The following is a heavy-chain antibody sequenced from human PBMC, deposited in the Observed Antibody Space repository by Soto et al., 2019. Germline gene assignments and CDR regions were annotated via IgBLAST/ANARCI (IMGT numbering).Heavy chain of an antibody. CDR1: GFTFSTYA. V-gene: IGHV3-23*01. CDR3: AKGGCSGGSCYPLDY. J-gene: IGHJ4*02. D-gene: IGHD2-15*01. Sequence: VGSPRLSCAASGFTFSTYAMSWVRQAPGKGLEWVSAISDSGVSTYYADSVKGRFTISRDNSKNTLYLQMKSLRAEDTAVYYCAKGGCSGGSCYPLDYWGQGTLVTVSS. CDR2: ISDSGVST.